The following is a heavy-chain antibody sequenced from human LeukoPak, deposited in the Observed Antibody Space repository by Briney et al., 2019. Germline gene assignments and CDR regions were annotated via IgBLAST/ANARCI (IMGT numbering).Heavy chain of an antibody. D-gene: IGHD3-10*01. CDR3: ARHLIRKLLWFGSTTQRHNWFDP. V-gene: IGHV4-4*02. CDR1: GGSISSSNW. CDR2: IYHSGST. Sequence: SETLSLTCAVSGGSISSSNWWSWVRQPPGKGLEWIGEIYHSGSTNYNPSLKSRVAISVDTSKNQFSLKLSSVTAADTAVYYCARHLIRKLLWFGSTTQRHNWFDPWGQGTLVAVSS. J-gene: IGHJ5*02.